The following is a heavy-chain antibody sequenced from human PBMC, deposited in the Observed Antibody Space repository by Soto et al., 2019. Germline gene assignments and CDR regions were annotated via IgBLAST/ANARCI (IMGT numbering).Heavy chain of an antibody. J-gene: IGHJ4*02. V-gene: IGHV1-18*01. Sequence: ASVKVSCKASGYTFTSYGISWVRQAPGQGLEWMGWISAYNGNTNYAQKLQGRVTMTTDTSTSTAYMELRSLRSDDTAVYYCARSRASWLRLHEQFDYWGQGTLVTVSS. D-gene: IGHD5-12*01. CDR1: GYTFTSYG. CDR2: ISAYNGNT. CDR3: ARSRASWLRLHEQFDY.